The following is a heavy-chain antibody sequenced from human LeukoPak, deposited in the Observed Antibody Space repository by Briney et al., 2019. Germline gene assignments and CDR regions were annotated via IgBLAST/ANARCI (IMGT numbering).Heavy chain of an antibody. CDR3: TKDPNGDYIGAFDP. CDR2: ITGSHGRT. V-gene: IGHV3-23*01. CDR1: GFTFSSFA. Sequence: PGGSLRLSCAASGFTFSSFAMTWVRQAPGKGLEWFSSITGSHGRTYTTDSVKGRFTISRDNSQNTLYLQMNSLRAEDTAVYYCTKDPNGDYIGAFDPWGQGTLVTVSS. J-gene: IGHJ5*02. D-gene: IGHD4-17*01.